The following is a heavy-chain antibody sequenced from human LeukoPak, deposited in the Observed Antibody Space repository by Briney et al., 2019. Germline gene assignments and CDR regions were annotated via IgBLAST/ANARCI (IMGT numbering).Heavy chain of an antibody. CDR1: GFTFSSYS. J-gene: IGHJ4*02. V-gene: IGHV3-48*01. CDR3: AKDGAGRGRYYDFWSGRYYFDY. CDR2: ISSSSSTI. Sequence: GGSLRLSCAASGFTFSSYSMNWVRQAPGKGLEWVSYISSSSSTIYYADSVKGRFTISRDNAKNSLYLQMNSLRAEDTALYYCAKDGAGRGRYYDFWSGRYYFDYWGQGTLVTVSS. D-gene: IGHD3-3*01.